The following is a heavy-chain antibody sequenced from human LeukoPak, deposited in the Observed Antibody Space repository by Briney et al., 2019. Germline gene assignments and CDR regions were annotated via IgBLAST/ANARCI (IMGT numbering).Heavy chain of an antibody. CDR3: AKDRSSSWYGDYFDY. D-gene: IGHD6-13*01. CDR2: IRYDGSNK. CDR1: GFTFSSYG. Sequence: PGGSPRLSCAASGFTFSSYGMHWVRQAPGKGLEWVAFIRYDGSNKYYADSVKGRFAISRDNSKNTLYLQMNSLRAEDTAVYYCAKDRSSSWYGDYFDYWGQGTLVTVSS. J-gene: IGHJ4*02. V-gene: IGHV3-30*02.